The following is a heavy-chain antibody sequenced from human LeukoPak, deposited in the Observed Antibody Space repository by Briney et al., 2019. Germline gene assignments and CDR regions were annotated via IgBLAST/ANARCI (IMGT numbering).Heavy chain of an antibody. CDR2: IYTSGST. CDR1: GGSISSYY. V-gene: IGHV4-4*07. Sequence: SETLSLTCTVSGGSISSYYWSWIRQPAGKGLEWIGRIYTSGSTNYNPSLKSRVTMSVDTSKNQFSLKLSSVTAADTAVYYCAKGSGTYYYDCSGYPGLGYWGQGNLVTVSS. J-gene: IGHJ4*02. CDR3: AKGSGTYYYDCSGYPGLGY. D-gene: IGHD3-22*01.